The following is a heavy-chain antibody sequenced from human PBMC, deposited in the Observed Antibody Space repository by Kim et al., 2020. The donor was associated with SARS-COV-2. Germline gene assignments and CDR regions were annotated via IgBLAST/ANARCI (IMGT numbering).Heavy chain of an antibody. D-gene: IGHD5-18*01. J-gene: IGHJ4*02. Sequence: LMSRVTISVDTSKNQFSLKLSTVTAADTAVYYCARGGGLADTAMVNLDYWGQGTLVTVSS. V-gene: IGHV4-34*01. CDR3: ARGGGLADTAMVNLDY.